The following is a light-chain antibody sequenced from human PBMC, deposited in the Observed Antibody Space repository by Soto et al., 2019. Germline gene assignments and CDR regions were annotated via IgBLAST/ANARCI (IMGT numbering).Light chain of an antibody. Sequence: QSVLTQPPSVSGAPGQRVTISCTGSSSNIGAGYDVHWYQQLPGTAPKLLIYGNSNRPSGVPDRFSGSKSGTSASLAITGLQAEDEADYCCQSCDSSLSGYVFGTGTKVTVL. CDR2: GNS. CDR3: QSCDSSLSGYV. J-gene: IGLJ1*01. CDR1: SSNIGAGYD. V-gene: IGLV1-40*01.